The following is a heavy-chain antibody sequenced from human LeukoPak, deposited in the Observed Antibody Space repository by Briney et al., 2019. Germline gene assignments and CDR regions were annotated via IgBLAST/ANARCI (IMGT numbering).Heavy chain of an antibody. CDR2: IWYDGSNK. CDR1: GFTLSSYG. Sequence: GGSLRLSCAASGFTLSSYGMHWVRQAPGKGLEWVSAIWYDGSNKYYADSVKGRFTISRDNSKNTLYLQMNSLRAEDTAVYYCGRDFRDCYNFDYWGQGTLVTVSS. D-gene: IGHD5-24*01. V-gene: IGHV3-33*01. J-gene: IGHJ4*02. CDR3: GRDFRDCYNFDY.